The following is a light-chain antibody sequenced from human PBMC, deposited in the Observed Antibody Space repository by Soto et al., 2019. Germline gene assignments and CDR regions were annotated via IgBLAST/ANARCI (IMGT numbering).Light chain of an antibody. V-gene: IGKV3-20*01. CDR1: QRVSSSD. J-gene: IGKJ3*01. Sequence: ESVLTQSPGTLSLSPGERATLSCRASQRVSSSDLAWYQQKPGQAPRLLIYGASSRATGIPDKFGGSGSATDFTLTLSRLEPEALAVYYWEQSGSSLCFGPGTKGAIK. CDR3: EQSGSSLC. CDR2: GAS.